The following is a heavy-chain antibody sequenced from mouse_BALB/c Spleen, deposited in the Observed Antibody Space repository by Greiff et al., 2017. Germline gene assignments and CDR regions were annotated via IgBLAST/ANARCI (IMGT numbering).Heavy chain of an antibody. CDR1: GYSITSDYA. CDR2: ISYSGST. D-gene: IGHD2-12*01. CDR3: ARALYDWFAY. J-gene: IGHJ3*01. V-gene: IGHV3-2*02. Sequence: EVQGVESGPGLVKPSQSLSLTCTVTGYSITSDYAWYWIRQFPGNKLEWMGYISYSGSTSYNPSLKSRISITRDTSKNQFFLQLNSVTTEDTATYYCARALYDWFAYWGQGTLVTVSA.